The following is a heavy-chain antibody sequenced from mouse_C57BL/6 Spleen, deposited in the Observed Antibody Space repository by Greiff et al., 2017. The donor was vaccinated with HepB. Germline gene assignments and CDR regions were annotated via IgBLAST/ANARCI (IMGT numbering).Heavy chain of an antibody. CDR3: TTGAIYDGISRGAMDY. CDR2: IDPEDGDT. Sequence: EVQLQQSGAELVRPGASVKLSCTASGFNIKDYYMHWVKQRPEQGLEWIGRIDPEDGDTEYAPKFQGKATMTADTSSNTAYLQLSSLTSEDTAVYYCTTGAIYDGISRGAMDYWGQGTSVTVSS. V-gene: IGHV14-1*01. J-gene: IGHJ4*01. CDR1: GFNIKDYY. D-gene: IGHD2-1*01.